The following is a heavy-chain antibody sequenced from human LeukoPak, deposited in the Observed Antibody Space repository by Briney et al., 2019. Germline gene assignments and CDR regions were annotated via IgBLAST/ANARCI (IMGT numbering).Heavy chain of an antibody. J-gene: IGHJ4*02. CDR3: TTVRVSYDSSGYYTPFDY. Sequence: GGSLRLSCAASGFTFSNAWMSWVRQAPGKGLEWVGRIKSKTDGGTTDYAAPVKGRFTISRDDSKNTLYLQMNSLKTEDTAVYYCTTVRVSYDSSGYYTPFDYWGQGTLVTVSS. CDR1: GFTFSNAW. D-gene: IGHD3-22*01. V-gene: IGHV3-15*01. CDR2: IKSKTDGGTT.